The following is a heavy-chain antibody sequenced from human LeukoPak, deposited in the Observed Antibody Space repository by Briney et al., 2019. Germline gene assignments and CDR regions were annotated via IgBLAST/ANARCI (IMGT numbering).Heavy chain of an antibody. CDR3: TRFLSSLGIYAFDI. CDR1: GYSFTSYW. Sequence: GESLQISCKGSGYSFTSYWIGWVRQMPGKGLEWMGIIYPGDSDTRYSPSFQGQVTISADKSISTAYLQWSSLKASDTAMYYCTRFLSSLGIYAFDIWGQGTMVTVSS. V-gene: IGHV5-51*01. CDR2: IYPGDSDT. D-gene: IGHD1-26*01. J-gene: IGHJ3*02.